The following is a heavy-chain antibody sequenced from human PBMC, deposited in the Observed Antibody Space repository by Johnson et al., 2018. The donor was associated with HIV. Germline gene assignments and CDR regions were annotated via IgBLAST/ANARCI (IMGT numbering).Heavy chain of an antibody. D-gene: IGHD6-13*01. Sequence: QVQLVESGGGVVQPGESLTLSCVVSGLSFSNFGIHWVRQAPGKGPEWVAVISYDGSNKYYADSVKGRFTISRDNSKNTLYLQMNSLRAEDTALYYCAKDRGIAAAGTFDIWGQGTMVTVSS. V-gene: IGHV3-30*18. CDR1: GLSFSNFG. J-gene: IGHJ3*02. CDR3: AKDRGIAAAGTFDI. CDR2: ISYDGSNK.